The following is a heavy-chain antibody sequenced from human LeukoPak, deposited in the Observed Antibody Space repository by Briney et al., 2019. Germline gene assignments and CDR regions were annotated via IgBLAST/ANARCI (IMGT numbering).Heavy chain of an antibody. V-gene: IGHV4-38-2*01. J-gene: IGHJ2*01. CDR3: ARGSSSSSGLALYWYFDL. CDR1: GYSISSGYY. D-gene: IGHD6-6*01. CDR2: IYHSGST. Sequence: SEILSLTCAVSGYSISSGYYWGWIRQPPGKGLEWIGSIYHSGSTYYNPSLKSRVTISVDTSKNQFSLKLSSVTAADTAVYYCARGSSSSSGLALYWYFDLWGRGTLVTVSS.